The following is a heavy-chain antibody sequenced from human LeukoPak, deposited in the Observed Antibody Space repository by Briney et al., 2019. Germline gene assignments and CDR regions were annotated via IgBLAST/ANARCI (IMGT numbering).Heavy chain of an antibody. CDR2: IKNDGAVK. CDR3: AKDSYSKGDF. Sequence: GGSLTLSCAVSGVTFSYYWMIWVRQPPGKGLEWVANIKNDGAVKNYVDSGKGRFTISRDNAKNSLYLQTNSLRAEDTAVYYCAKDSYSKGDFWGQGVLVTVSS. J-gene: IGHJ4*02. V-gene: IGHV3-7*01. CDR1: GVTFSYYW. D-gene: IGHD6-13*01.